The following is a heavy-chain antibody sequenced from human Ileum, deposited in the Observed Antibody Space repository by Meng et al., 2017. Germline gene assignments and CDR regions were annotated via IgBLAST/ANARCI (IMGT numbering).Heavy chain of an antibody. CDR3: ARDVVMVPSALYYFDY. D-gene: IGHD2-2*01. CDR2: INPSGGST. CDR1: GYTFTSHY. V-gene: IGHV1-46*01. Sequence: QVQLVQSGPEVKKPGVSVKLSCKASGYTFTSHYMHWVRQAPGQGLEWVGIINPSGGSTSYAQKFQGRVTMTRDTSTSIVYMELSSLRSEDTAVYYCARDVVMVPSALYYFDYWGQGTLVTVSS. J-gene: IGHJ4*02.